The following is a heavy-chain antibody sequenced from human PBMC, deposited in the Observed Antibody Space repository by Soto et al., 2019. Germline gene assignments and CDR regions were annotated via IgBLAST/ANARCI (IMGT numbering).Heavy chain of an antibody. J-gene: IGHJ6*02. CDR3: ARSKRYFDWLFKRYYGMDV. V-gene: IGHV6-1*01. D-gene: IGHD3-9*01. Sequence: PSQTLSLTCAISGDSVSSNSAALNWIRQSPSRGLEWLGRTYYRSKWYNDYAVSVKSRITINPDTSKNQFSLQLNSVTPEDTAVYYCARSKRYFDWLFKRYYGMDVWGQGTTVTVSS. CDR1: GDSVSSNSAA. CDR2: TYYRSKWYN.